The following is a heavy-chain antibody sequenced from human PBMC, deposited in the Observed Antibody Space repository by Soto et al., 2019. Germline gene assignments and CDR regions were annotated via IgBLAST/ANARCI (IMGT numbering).Heavy chain of an antibody. V-gene: IGHV4-39*01. CDR3: ARHYSSGSRNWFDP. J-gene: IGHJ5*02. Sequence: SETLSLTCIVSGGSINSSIYFGGWFRQPPGKGLEWIGSIYYSGSTYYNPSLRSRVTISVDTSKNQFSLKLSSVTAADTAVFYCARHYSSGSRNWFDPWGQGTLVTVSS. CDR1: GGSINSSIYF. D-gene: IGHD6-19*01. CDR2: IYYSGST.